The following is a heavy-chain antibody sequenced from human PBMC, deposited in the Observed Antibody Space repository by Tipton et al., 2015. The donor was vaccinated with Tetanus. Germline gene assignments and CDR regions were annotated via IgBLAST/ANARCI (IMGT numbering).Heavy chain of an antibody. CDR3: ARGIWTGSYTHFDY. J-gene: IGHJ4*02. CDR1: GFIFSDYY. V-gene: IGHV3-11*01. Sequence: SLRLSCEASGFIFSDYYMSWIRQAPGKGLEWISYITESDSTIYYADSVKGRFTISRDNAKSSVYLQMNYLSAQDTAVYYCARGIWTGSYTHFDYWGQGTLVPVSS. CDR2: ITESDSTI. D-gene: IGHD3/OR15-3a*01.